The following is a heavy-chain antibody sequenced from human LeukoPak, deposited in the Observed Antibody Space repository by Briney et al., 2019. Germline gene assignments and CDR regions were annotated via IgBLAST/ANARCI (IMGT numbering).Heavy chain of an antibody. J-gene: IGHJ6*03. V-gene: IGHV1-2*02. Sequence: ASVKVSCKTSGYTFSDYYIHWVRQAPGRGLEWTGWINPISGATNYAQKFQGRVTMTRDTSISTAYMELSRLRSDDTAVYYCAREAYDSGSFRTDYYYMDVWGKGTTVTISS. CDR2: INPISGAT. CDR3: AREAYDSGSFRTDYYYMDV. D-gene: IGHD3-10*01. CDR1: GYTFSDYY.